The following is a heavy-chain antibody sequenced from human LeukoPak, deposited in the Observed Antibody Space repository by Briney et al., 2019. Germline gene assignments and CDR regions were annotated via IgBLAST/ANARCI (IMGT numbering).Heavy chain of an antibody. V-gene: IGHV5-51*01. J-gene: IGHJ4*02. CDR2: IYPGDSDI. CDR3: ATPHSGSLDN. D-gene: IGHD6-19*01. CDR1: GYSFSNYW. Sequence: GESLKISCQGSGYSFSNYWIVWVRQMPEKGLEWMGIIYPGDSDIKYSPSFQGQVTISADKSTSTAYLQWSSLRASDTAMYYCATPHSGSLDNWGQGTLVTVSS.